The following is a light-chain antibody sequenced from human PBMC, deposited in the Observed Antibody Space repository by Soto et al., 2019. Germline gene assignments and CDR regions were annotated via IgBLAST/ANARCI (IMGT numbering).Light chain of an antibody. Sequence: DIQMTQSPSTVSGSVGDRVTITCRASQTISSWLAWYQQKPGKAPKLLIYKASTLKSGVPSRFSGSGSGTEFTLTISSLQPDDFATYYRQHYHSYSEAFGQGTKVDIK. CDR2: KAS. CDR3: QHYHSYSEA. J-gene: IGKJ1*01. V-gene: IGKV1-5*03. CDR1: QTISSW.